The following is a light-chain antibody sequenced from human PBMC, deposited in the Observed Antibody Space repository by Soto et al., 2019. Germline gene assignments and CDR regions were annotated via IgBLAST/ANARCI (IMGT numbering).Light chain of an antibody. V-gene: IGKV3-15*01. J-gene: IGKJ1*01. CDR1: QSVSSN. CDR2: VAS. CDR3: LEYHNWPQT. Sequence: EIVMTQSPATMSVSPGERATLSCRASQSVSSNLAWYQQKPGQAPRLLIYVASTRATGIPARFSGSGSGTQFTLTIRSLQSDDFAVYYCLEYHNWPQTFGQVTKVDI.